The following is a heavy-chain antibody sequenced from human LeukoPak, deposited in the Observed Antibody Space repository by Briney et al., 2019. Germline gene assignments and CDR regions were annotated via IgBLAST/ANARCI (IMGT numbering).Heavy chain of an antibody. CDR2: LYSDGNT. V-gene: IGHV3-53*05. CDR1: GFTVITND. D-gene: IGHD6-13*01. Sequence: GGSLRLSCAASGFTVITNDMTWVRQAPGKGLEWVSVLYSDGNTKYADSVQGRFTISRDNSKNTLWLQMNSLRPEDTAVYYCARGGYSISWYGHGFDIWGQGRVVTVSS. J-gene: IGHJ3*02. CDR3: ARGGYSISWYGHGFDI.